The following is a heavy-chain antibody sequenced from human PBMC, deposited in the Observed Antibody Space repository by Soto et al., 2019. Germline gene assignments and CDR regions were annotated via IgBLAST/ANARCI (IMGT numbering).Heavy chain of an antibody. V-gene: IGHV3-30*18. CDR2: ISYDGSNK. Sequence: QVQLVESGGGVVQPGRSLRLSCAASGFTFSSYGMHWVRQAPGKGLEWVAVISYDGSNKYYADSVKGRFTISRDNSKNTLYLQMNSLRAEDTAVYYCAKRGSSSWRFDYWGQGTLVTVSS. J-gene: IGHJ4*02. D-gene: IGHD6-13*01. CDR3: AKRGSSSWRFDY. CDR1: GFTFSSYG.